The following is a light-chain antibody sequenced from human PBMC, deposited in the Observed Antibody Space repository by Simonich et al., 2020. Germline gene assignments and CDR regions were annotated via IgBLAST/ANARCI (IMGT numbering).Light chain of an antibody. CDR3: QQYNSYSWT. J-gene: IGKJ1*01. V-gene: IGKV1-13*02. CDR1: QGISSA. CDR2: KAS. Sequence: AIQLTQSPSSLSASVGDRVTITCRASQGISSALAWYQQKPGKAPKLLIYKASSLESGVPSRLSGSGSGTEFTLTISSLQPDDFATYYCQQYNSYSWTFGQGTKVEIK.